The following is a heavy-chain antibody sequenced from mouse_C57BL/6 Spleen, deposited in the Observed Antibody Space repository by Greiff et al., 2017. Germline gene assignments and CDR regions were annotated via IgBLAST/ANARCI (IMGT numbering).Heavy chain of an antibody. CDR1: GYTFTSYT. V-gene: IGHV1S26*01. CDR3: AREGTGTYFDV. Sequence: QVQLQQPGAELVMPGASVKMSCKASGYTFTSYTMHWVKQRPGQGLEWIGYINPSSGYTKYNQKFKDKATLTADKSSSTAYMQLSSLTSEDSAVYYGAREGTGTYFDVWGTGTTVTVSS. J-gene: IGHJ1*03. D-gene: IGHD4-1*01. CDR2: INPSSGYT.